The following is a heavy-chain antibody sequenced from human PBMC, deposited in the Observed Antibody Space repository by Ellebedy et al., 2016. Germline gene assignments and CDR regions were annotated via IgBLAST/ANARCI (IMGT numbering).Heavy chain of an antibody. J-gene: IGHJ5*02. D-gene: IGHD4-11*01. CDR3: ARGDDYSNFVS. Sequence: GESLKISXAASGFTFSSYSMNWVRQAPGKGLEWVSSISSSSYIYYADSVKGRFTISRDNAKNSLYLQMNSLRAEDTAVYYCARGDDYSNFVSWGQGTLVTVSS. CDR1: GFTFSSYS. CDR2: ISSSSYI. V-gene: IGHV3-21*04.